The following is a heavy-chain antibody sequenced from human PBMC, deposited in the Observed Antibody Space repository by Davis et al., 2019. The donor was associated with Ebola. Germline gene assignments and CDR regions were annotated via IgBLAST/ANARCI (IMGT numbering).Heavy chain of an antibody. CDR3: VRHGVSGWFRGVIAY. V-gene: IGHV4-34*01. Sequence: MPGGSLRLSCAVYGDSVSDYFWSWIRQPPGKGLEWIGETGHSGYTNYSPSLKSRVTISLDTSTNQFSLRLTSVTAADTAMYYCVRHGVSGWFRGVIAYWGQGTLVTVSS. CDR2: TGHSGYT. D-gene: IGHD6-19*01. J-gene: IGHJ4*02. CDR1: GDSVSDYF.